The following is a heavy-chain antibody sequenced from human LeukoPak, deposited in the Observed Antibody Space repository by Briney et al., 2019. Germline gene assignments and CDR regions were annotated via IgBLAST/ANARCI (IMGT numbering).Heavy chain of an antibody. CDR2: INHGRST. D-gene: IGHD2-21*01. J-gene: IGHJ4*02. V-gene: IGHV4-34*01. CDR1: GVTFSGYY. CDR3: ARGHGRTVSPYGRCGGECYALDY. Sequence: SETLSLTCAVYGVTFSGYYWSWIREPPGKGLEWIGEINHGRSTNYNPSPKSRVTISVDTYTNQFSLMLINGTAAATAVDYCARGHGRTVSPYGRCGGECYALDYWGQGTLVTVSS.